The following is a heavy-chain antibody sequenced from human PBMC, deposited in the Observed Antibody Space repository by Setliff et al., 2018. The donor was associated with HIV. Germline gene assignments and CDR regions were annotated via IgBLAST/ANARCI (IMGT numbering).Heavy chain of an antibody. CDR2: MYHSGST. Sequence: SETLSLTCSVSGGPISSMTDYWGWIRQPPGKGLEWVGSMYHSGSTYYNPSLKSRVAMSIDTSKNHFSLKLSSVTAADTAVYYCARHPRHYNILTGYRYYMDVWGKGTTVTVSS. CDR3: ARHPRHYNILTGYRYYMDV. CDR1: GGPISSMTDY. D-gene: IGHD3-9*01. J-gene: IGHJ6*03. V-gene: IGHV4-39*01.